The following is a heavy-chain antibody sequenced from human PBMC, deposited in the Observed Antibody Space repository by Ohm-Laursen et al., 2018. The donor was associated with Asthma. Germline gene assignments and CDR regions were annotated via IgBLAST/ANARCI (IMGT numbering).Heavy chain of an antibody. CDR3: ARAVSGWYYFDY. V-gene: IGHV3-23*01. Sequence: SLRLSCTASGFTFSSYAMSWVRQAPGKGLEWVSAISGSGGSTYYADSVKGRFTISRDNSKNTLYLQMNSLRAEDTAVYYCARAVSGWYYFDYWGQGTLVTVSS. CDR2: ISGSGGST. CDR1: GFTFSSYA. D-gene: IGHD6-19*01. J-gene: IGHJ4*02.